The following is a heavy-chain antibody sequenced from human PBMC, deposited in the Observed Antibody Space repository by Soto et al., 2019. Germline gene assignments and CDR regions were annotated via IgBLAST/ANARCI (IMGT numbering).Heavy chain of an antibody. CDR1: GYTFTSYD. D-gene: IGHD3-10*01. CDR3: ARPITMVRGVISYNYYYYGMDV. J-gene: IGHJ6*02. V-gene: IGHV1-8*01. Sequence: ASVKVSCKASGYTFTSYDINWVRQATGQGLEWMGWMNPNSGNTGYAQKFQGRVTMTRNTSISTAYMELSSLRSEDTAVYYCARPITMVRGVISYNYYYYGMDVWAQGTTVTVS. CDR2: MNPNSGNT.